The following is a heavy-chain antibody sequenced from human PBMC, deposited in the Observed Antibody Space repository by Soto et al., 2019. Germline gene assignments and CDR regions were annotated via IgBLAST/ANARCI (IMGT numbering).Heavy chain of an antibody. CDR1: GGSLSSGNYY. CDR2: IYYSGNT. D-gene: IGHD4-17*01. Sequence: PSETLSLTCTVFGGSLSSGNYYWSWIRQPPGKGLEWIGYIYYSGNTYYKPSLKSRVTISVDTSKNQFSLKLSSVTAADTAVYYCARLDYGDYYFDYWGQGTLVTVSS. V-gene: IGHV4-30-4*01. CDR3: ARLDYGDYYFDY. J-gene: IGHJ4*02.